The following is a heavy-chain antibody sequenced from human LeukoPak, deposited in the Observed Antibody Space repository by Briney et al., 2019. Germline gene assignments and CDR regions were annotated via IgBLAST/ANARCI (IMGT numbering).Heavy chain of an antibody. D-gene: IGHD6-19*01. V-gene: IGHV3-21*01. CDR3: ARRASSGWPYYYGMDV. Sequence: GGSLRLSCAASGFTFSSYGMNWVRQAPGKGLEWVSSISSSSSYIYYADSVKGRFTISRDNAKNSLYLQMNSLRAEDTAVYYCARRASSGWPYYYGMDVWGQGTTVTVSS. CDR1: GFTFSSYG. CDR2: ISSSSSYI. J-gene: IGHJ6*02.